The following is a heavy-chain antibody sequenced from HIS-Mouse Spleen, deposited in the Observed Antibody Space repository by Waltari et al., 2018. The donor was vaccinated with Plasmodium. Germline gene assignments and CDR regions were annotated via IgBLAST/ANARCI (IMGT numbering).Heavy chain of an antibody. J-gene: IGHJ4*02. CDR2: ISYDGSNK. CDR3: AKDRRSSSLYVDY. V-gene: IGHV3-30*18. CDR1: GFTFSSYG. Sequence: LVESGGGVVQPGRSLRLSCAASGFTFSSYGMHWVRRAPGKGLEWVAVISYDGSNKYYADSVKGRFTISRDNSKNTLYLQMNSLRGEDTAVYYGAKDRRSSSLYVDYWGQGTLVTVSS. D-gene: IGHD6-13*01.